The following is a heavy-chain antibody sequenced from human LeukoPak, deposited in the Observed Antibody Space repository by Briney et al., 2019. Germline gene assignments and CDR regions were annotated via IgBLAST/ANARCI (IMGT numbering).Heavy chain of an antibody. Sequence: PGGSLRLSCAASGFTFSSYGMHWVRQAPGKGLEWVAFIRYDGSNKYYADSAKGRFTISRDNSKNTLYLQMNSLRAEDTAVYYCAKDSSLAIVGATAYFDYWGQGTLVTVSS. J-gene: IGHJ4*02. CDR3: AKDSSLAIVGATAYFDY. V-gene: IGHV3-30*02. CDR2: IRYDGSNK. D-gene: IGHD1-26*01. CDR1: GFTFSSYG.